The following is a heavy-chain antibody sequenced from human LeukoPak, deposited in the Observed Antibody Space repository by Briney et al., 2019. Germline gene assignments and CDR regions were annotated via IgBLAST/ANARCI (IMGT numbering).Heavy chain of an antibody. CDR3: VKPARGSGIQYGFDS. CDR1: GFIFSSYA. CDR2: MSVITGRT. V-gene: IGHV3-64D*06. Sequence: PGGSLRLSCSASGFIFSSYAMHWARQALGKRLEYVSAMSVITGRTFYADIVEGRFTISRDNSGNTLYLQMTSLRPEDTAVYYCVKPARGSGIQYGFDSWGQGTLVTVSS. D-gene: IGHD3-10*01. J-gene: IGHJ4*02.